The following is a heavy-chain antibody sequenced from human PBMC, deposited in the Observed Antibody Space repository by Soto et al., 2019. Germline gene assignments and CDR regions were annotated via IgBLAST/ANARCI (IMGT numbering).Heavy chain of an antibody. CDR2: INAGNGNT. J-gene: IGHJ6*02. CDR3: ARYGSGSYPTGYYYGMDV. V-gene: IGHV1-3*01. D-gene: IGHD3-10*01. Sequence: QVQLVQSGAEVKKPGASVKVSCKASGYTFTSYAMHWVRQAPGQRLEWMGWINAGNGNTKYSQKFQGRVTITRDTSASTAYMELSSLRSEDTAVYYCARYGSGSYPTGYYYGMDVWGQGTTVTVSS. CDR1: GYTFTSYA.